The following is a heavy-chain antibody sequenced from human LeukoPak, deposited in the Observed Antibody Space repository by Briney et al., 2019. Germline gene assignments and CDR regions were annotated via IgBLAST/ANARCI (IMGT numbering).Heavy chain of an antibody. V-gene: IGHV4-39*07. J-gene: IGHJ4*02. Sequence: SETLSLTCTVSGGSISSGSYYWSWIRQPPGKGLEWIGEINHSGSTNYNPSLKSRVTISVDTSKNQFSLKLSSVTAADTAVYYCARGPVEGSSGWYPLDYFDYWGQGTLVTVSS. CDR1: GGSISSGSYY. D-gene: IGHD6-19*01. CDR3: ARGPVEGSSGWYPLDYFDY. CDR2: INHSGST.